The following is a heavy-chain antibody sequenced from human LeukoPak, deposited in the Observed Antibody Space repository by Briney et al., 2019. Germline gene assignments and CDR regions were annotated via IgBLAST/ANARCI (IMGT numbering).Heavy chain of an antibody. CDR1: GGTFSSYA. D-gene: IGHD6-19*01. J-gene: IGHJ4*02. CDR3: ARSATKLEYSSGGTDTLDFDY. Sequence: SVKVSCKASGGTFSSYAISWVRQAPGQGLEWMGGIIPIFGTANYAQKFQGRVTITTDESTSTAYMELSSLRSEDTAVYYSARSATKLEYSSGGTDTLDFDYWGQGTLVTVSS. CDR2: IIPIFGTA. V-gene: IGHV1-69*05.